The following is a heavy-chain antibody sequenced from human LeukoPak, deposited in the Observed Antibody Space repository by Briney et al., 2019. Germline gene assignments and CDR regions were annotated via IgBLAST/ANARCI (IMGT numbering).Heavy chain of an antibody. V-gene: IGHV3-64D*06. CDR1: GFTFSSYT. Sequence: PGGSLRLSCSGSGFTFSSYTMHWVRQAPGKGLEYVSGITSNGGSTYYADSVKGRFTISRDNSKNTLYLQMSSLRADDTDTAVYYCAKEVHGNYGDYFDYWGQGTLVTVSS. CDR2: ITSNGGST. J-gene: IGHJ4*02. CDR3: AKEVHGNYGDYFDY. D-gene: IGHD4-17*01.